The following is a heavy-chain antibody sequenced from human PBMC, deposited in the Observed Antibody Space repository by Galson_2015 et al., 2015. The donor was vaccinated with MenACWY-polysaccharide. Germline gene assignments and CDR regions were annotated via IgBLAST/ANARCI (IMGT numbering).Heavy chain of an antibody. Sequence: SVKVSCKASGYTFTSYAMNWVRQAPGQGLEWMGWINTNTRNPTYAQGFTGRFVFSLDTSVSTAYLQISSLKAEDTAVYYCARVAGFRTVRYGMDVWGQGTTVTVSS. CDR2: INTNTRNP. J-gene: IGHJ6*02. CDR1: GYTFTSYA. D-gene: IGHD6-19*01. CDR3: ARVAGFRTVRYGMDV. V-gene: IGHV7-4-1*02.